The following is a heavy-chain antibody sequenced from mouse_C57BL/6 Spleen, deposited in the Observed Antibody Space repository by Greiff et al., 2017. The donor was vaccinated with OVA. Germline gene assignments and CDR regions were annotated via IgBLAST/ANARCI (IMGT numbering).Heavy chain of an antibody. CDR2: INPSTGGT. CDR1: GYSFTGYY. Sequence: EVQLQQSGPELVKPGASVKISCKASGYSFTGYYMNWVKQSPEKSLEWIGEINPSTGGTTYNQKFKAKATLTVDKSSSTAYMQLKSLTSEDSAVYYCARNVYSNFGDYWGQGTSVTVSS. CDR3: ARNVYSNFGDY. D-gene: IGHD2-5*01. J-gene: IGHJ4*01. V-gene: IGHV1-42*01.